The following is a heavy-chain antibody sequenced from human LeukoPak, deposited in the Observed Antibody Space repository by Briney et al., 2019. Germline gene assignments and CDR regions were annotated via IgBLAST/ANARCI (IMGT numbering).Heavy chain of an antibody. D-gene: IGHD2-2*01. CDR1: GFTFSSFW. CDR2: IKQDGSDK. Sequence: GGSLRLSCAPSGFTFSSFWMSWVRHAPGKGLEWVANIKQDGSDKYYMDSVKGRFTISRDNAKNSLYPQMQSLSAEDTAVYYCERGEYQLLGDYWGQGPLVTVSS. CDR3: ERGEYQLLGDY. V-gene: IGHV3-7*03. J-gene: IGHJ4*02.